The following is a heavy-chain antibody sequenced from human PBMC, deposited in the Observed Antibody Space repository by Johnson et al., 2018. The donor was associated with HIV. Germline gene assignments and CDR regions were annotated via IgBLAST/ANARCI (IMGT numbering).Heavy chain of an antibody. CDR3: ARPVIAADDAFDI. CDR2: IYSGGST. V-gene: IGHV3-NL1*01. CDR1: GFIFSSYG. D-gene: IGHD6-13*01. J-gene: IGHJ3*02. Sequence: QVQLVESGGGLVQPGGSLRLSCAASGFIFSSYGMHWVRQAPGKGLEWVSVIYSGGSTYYADSVKGRFTISRDISKNTLFLQMNSLRAEDTAVYYCARPVIAADDAFDIWGQGTMVTVSS.